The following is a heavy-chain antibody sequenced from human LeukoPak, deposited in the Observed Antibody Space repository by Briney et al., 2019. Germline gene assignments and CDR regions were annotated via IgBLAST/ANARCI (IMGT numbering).Heavy chain of an antibody. Sequence: PSETLSLTCTVSGGSISSSSNYYWGWIRKPPGKGLECIGNIYYSGNAYYNLYLKSRVTISVDTSKNQFSLKLTSVTAAHTAVYYCARSWIVGEGAFDIWGRGTLVTVSS. CDR1: GGSISSSSNYY. CDR2: IYYSGNA. V-gene: IGHV4-39*01. CDR3: ARSWIVGEGAFDI. J-gene: IGHJ3*02. D-gene: IGHD1-26*01.